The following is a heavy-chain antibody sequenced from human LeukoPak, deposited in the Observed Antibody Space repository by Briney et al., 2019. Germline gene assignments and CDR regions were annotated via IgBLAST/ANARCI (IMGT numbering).Heavy chain of an antibody. CDR3: AWRGDYGGPPGAFDI. J-gene: IGHJ3*02. D-gene: IGHD4-23*01. CDR2: IYHSGST. CDR1: GYPISSGYY. Sequence: PSETLSLTCAVSGYPISSGYYWGWIRQPPGKGLEWIGSIYHSGSTYYNPSLKSRVTISVDTSKNQFSLKLSSVTAADTAVYYCAWRGDYGGPPGAFDIWGQGTMVTVSS. V-gene: IGHV4-38-2*01.